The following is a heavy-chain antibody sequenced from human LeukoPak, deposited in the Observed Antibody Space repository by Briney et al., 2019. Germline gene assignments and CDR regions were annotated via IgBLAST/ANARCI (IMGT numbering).Heavy chain of an antibody. V-gene: IGHV4-30-2*01. D-gene: IGHD1-26*01. J-gene: IGHJ6*03. Sequence: SETLSLTCAVSGGSISSGGYSWSWIRQPPGKGLEWIGYIYHSGSTYYNPSLKSRVTISVDTSKNQFSLKLSSVTAADTAVYYCARHREYYYYYMDVWGKGTTVTVSS. CDR1: GGSISSGGYS. CDR2: IYHSGST. CDR3: ARHREYYYYYMDV.